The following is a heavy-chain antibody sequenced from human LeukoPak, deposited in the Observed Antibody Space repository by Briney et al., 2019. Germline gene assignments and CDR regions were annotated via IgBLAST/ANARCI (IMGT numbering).Heavy chain of an antibody. CDR3: ARDFSDILTGYYPTYYYYGMDV. CDR2: ISAYSGNT. D-gene: IGHD3-9*01. CDR1: GYTFTSSG. V-gene: IGHV1-18*01. J-gene: IGHJ6*02. Sequence: ASVKVSCKASGYTFTSSGISWVRQAPGQGLEWMGWISAYSGNTNYAQKLQGRVTMTTDTSTSTAYMELRSLRSDDTAVYYCARDFSDILTGYYPTYYYYGMDVWGQGTTVTVSS.